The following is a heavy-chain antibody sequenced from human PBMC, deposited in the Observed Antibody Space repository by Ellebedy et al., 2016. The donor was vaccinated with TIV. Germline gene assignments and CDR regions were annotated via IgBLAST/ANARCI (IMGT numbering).Heavy chain of an antibody. J-gene: IGHJ4*02. CDR2: INRSGTT. CDR1: GGSFSGHY. Sequence: SETLSLTXAVYGGSFSGHYWSWIRQSPGKGLEWIGEINRSGTTNYNPSLKSRVTVSVDTSKNQFSLKLTSVTAADSAVYYCARGRQYFDSGAYYLDYWGRGTLVTVSS. D-gene: IGHD3-22*01. V-gene: IGHV4-34*01. CDR3: ARGRQYFDSGAYYLDY.